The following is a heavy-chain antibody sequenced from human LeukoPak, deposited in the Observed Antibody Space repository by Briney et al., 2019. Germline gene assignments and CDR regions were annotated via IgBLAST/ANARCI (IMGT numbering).Heavy chain of an antibody. CDR2: IKQDESEK. CDR3: VRDKIVGASNFDY. V-gene: IGHV3-7*01. Sequence: GGSLRLSCAVSGFTFSNYWMSWVRQAPGKGLEWVANIKQDESEKYYVDSVKGRFTISRDNARYSLYLQMNSLRAEDTAIYYCVRDKIVGASNFDYWGQGTLVTVSS. D-gene: IGHD1-26*01. J-gene: IGHJ4*02. CDR1: GFTFSNYW.